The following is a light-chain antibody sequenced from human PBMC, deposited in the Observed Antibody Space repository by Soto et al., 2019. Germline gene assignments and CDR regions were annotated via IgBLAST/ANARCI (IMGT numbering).Light chain of an antibody. CDR2: EVN. CDR1: GSDIGGYNF. J-gene: IGLJ1*01. CDR3: SSYAGTNNRYV. V-gene: IGLV2-8*01. Sequence: QLVLTQPPSASGSPGQSVTISCTGTGSDIGGYNFVSWYQQHPGKVPKLIIYEVNKRPSGVPDRFSGSKSGNTASLTVSGLQADDEADYYCSSYAGTNNRYVFGTGTKLTV.